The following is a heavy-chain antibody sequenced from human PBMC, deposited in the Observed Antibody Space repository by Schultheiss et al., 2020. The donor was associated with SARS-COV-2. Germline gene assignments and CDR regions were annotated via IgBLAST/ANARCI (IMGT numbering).Heavy chain of an antibody. CDR1: GFTFSSYS. CDR2: ISSSSSYI. D-gene: IGHD2-21*01. CDR3: ARDVVPWFDY. J-gene: IGHJ4*02. Sequence: GESLKISCAASGFTFSSYSMNWVRQAPGKGLEWVSSISSSSSYIYYADSVKGRFTISRDNAKNSLYLQMNSLRAEDTAVYYCARDVVPWFDYWGQGTLVTVSS. V-gene: IGHV3-21*01.